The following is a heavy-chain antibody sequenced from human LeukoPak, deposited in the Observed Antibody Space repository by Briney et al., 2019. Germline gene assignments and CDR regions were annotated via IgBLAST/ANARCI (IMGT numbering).Heavy chain of an antibody. CDR3: ARGRLPHDY. J-gene: IGHJ4*02. CDR1: GFTFSTYS. D-gene: IGHD5-12*01. CDR2: ISSRSTTI. V-gene: IGHV3-48*02. Sequence: PGGSLRLSCAASGFTFSTYSMNWVRQAPGKGGEGVSYISSRSTTIYYADSVKGRFTISRDNAKNSLYLQMNSLRDEDTAVYYCARGRLPHDYWGQGTLVTVSS.